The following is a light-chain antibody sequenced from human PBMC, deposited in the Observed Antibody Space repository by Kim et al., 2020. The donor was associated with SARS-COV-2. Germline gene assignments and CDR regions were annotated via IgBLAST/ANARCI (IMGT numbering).Light chain of an antibody. CDR2: DVD. Sequence: QSALTQPASVSGSPGQSITISCTGTRSDIAAYNFVSWYQQHPGEAPKVIIYDVDNRPSGVSSRFSGSKSGTTASLTISEVQAEVEAEYYCRSFRSGNTLLFGGGTQLTVL. J-gene: IGLJ3*02. CDR1: RSDIAAYNF. V-gene: IGLV2-14*01. CDR3: RSFRSGNTLL.